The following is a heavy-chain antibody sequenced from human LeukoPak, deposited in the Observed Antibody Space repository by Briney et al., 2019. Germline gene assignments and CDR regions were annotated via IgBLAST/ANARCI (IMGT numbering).Heavy chain of an antibody. CDR1: GFTFDSYS. CDR2: ISHNSDYI. V-gene: IGHV3-21*01. CDR3: TRDPRVRG. Sequence: GGSLRLSCAASGFTFDSYSMNWVRQAPGKGLEWVSSISHNSDYIYYADSLKGRFTISRDNAKNSLFLQMNSLRAEDTAVYYCTRDPRVRGWGQGTLVTVSS. J-gene: IGHJ4*02.